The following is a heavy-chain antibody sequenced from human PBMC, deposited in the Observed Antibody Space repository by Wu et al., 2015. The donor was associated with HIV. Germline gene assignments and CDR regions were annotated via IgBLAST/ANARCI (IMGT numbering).Heavy chain of an antibody. V-gene: IGHV1-2*02. Sequence: QVQLVQSGAEVKKPGASVKISCKASGYTFTNYYMHWVRQAPGQGLEWMGWINPNTDSTDYAQNFQGRVTMTSDASVTTAYMQLYRLTSDDTAVYFCARDSPLLVGYDYWAQGTLVTVSS. CDR2: INPNTDST. D-gene: IGHD1-26*01. CDR3: ARDSPLLVGYDY. CDR1: GYTFTNYY. J-gene: IGHJ4*02.